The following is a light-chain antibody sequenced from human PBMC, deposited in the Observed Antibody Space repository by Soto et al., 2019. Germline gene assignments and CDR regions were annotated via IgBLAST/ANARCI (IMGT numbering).Light chain of an antibody. Sequence: QSVLTQPPSVSGAPGQRVTISCTGSRSNIGAGYDIHWYQQLPGTAPQPLIYGNTNRPSRVPDRFSGSKSGTSASLTITGLQAEDEADYYCQSYDNSLSAYVFGTGTKVTVL. CDR2: GNT. J-gene: IGLJ1*01. CDR1: RSNIGAGYD. CDR3: QSYDNSLSAYV. V-gene: IGLV1-40*01.